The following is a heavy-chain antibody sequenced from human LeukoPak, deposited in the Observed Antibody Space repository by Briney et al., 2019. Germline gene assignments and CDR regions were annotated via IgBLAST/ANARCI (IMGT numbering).Heavy chain of an antibody. CDR3: ARDTTPGIYDFRSGYYTFDY. Sequence: PGGSLRLSCAASGFTFSSYSMNWVRQAPGKGLEWVSYISSSSSTIYYADSVKGRFTISRDNAKNSLYLQMNSLRAEDTAVYYCARDTTPGIYDFRSGYYTFDYWGQGTLVTVSS. D-gene: IGHD3-3*01. CDR2: ISSSSSTI. J-gene: IGHJ4*02. V-gene: IGHV3-48*01. CDR1: GFTFSSYS.